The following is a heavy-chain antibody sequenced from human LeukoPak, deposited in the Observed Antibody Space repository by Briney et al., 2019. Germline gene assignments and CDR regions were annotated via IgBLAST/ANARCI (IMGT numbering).Heavy chain of an antibody. Sequence: GESLKISCKGSGYSFTTYWIGWVRQMPGKGLEWMGIIYPGDSDARYSPSFQGQVTISADKSISTAYLQWSSLKASDTATYYCARRRLTYSSSSGRSRYYFDSWGQGTLVTVSS. CDR3: ARRRLTYSSSSGRSRYYFDS. CDR2: IYPGDSDA. V-gene: IGHV5-51*01. D-gene: IGHD6-6*01. CDR1: GYSFTTYW. J-gene: IGHJ4*02.